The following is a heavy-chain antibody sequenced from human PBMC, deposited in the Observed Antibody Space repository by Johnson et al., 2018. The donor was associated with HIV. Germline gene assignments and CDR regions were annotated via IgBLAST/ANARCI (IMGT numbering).Heavy chain of an antibody. D-gene: IGHD3-16*02. Sequence: VQLVESGGGLVQPGGSLRLSCAASGFTFSSYDMHWVRQAPGKGLEWVSLISWDGGSTYYADPVKGRFTISRDNSKNSLYLQMNSLRTEDTALYYCAKGIMITFGGVIVKPHAFDVWGQGTMVTVSS. CDR1: GFTFSSYD. CDR3: AKGIMITFGGVIVKPHAFDV. V-gene: IGHV3-43*01. CDR2: ISWDGGST. J-gene: IGHJ3*01.